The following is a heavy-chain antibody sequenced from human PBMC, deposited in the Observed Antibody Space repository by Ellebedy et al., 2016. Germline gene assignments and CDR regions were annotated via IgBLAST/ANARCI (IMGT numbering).Heavy chain of an antibody. CDR1: GFTFSSYW. Sequence: GESLKISCAASGFTFSSYWMHWVRQAPGKGLEWVSYISSSGSTIYYADSVKGRFTISRDNAKNSLYLQMNSLRAEDTAVYYCAREDYDSSGYYEGDAFDIWGQGTMVTVSS. D-gene: IGHD3-22*01. CDR3: AREDYDSSGYYEGDAFDI. V-gene: IGHV3-48*04. CDR2: ISSSGSTI. J-gene: IGHJ3*02.